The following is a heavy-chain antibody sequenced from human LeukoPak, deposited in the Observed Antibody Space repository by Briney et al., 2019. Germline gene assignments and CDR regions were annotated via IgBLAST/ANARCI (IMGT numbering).Heavy chain of an antibody. CDR2: IYYSGST. Sequence: KPSETLSLTCAVSGGSISSGGYYWSWIRQHPGKGLEWIGYIYYSGSTYYNPSLKSRVTISVGTSKNQFSLKLSSVTAADTAVYYCARVSAVGVPFDYWGQGTLVTVSS. D-gene: IGHD2-2*01. V-gene: IGHV4-31*11. CDR3: ARVSAVGVPFDY. CDR1: GGSISSGGYY. J-gene: IGHJ4*02.